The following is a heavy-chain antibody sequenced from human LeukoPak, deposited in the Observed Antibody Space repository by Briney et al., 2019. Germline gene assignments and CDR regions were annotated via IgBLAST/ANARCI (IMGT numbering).Heavy chain of an antibody. V-gene: IGHV4-4*07. CDR2: IYTSGST. Sequence: PSETLSLTCTVSGGSISSYYWSWIRQPAGKGLEWIGRIYTSGSTNYNPSLKSRVTMSVDTSKSQFSLKLSSVTAADTAVYYCARDLPYSSGWYGYYYYYYGMDVWGQGTTVTVSS. D-gene: IGHD6-19*01. J-gene: IGHJ6*02. CDR1: GGSISSYY. CDR3: ARDLPYSSGWYGYYYYYYGMDV.